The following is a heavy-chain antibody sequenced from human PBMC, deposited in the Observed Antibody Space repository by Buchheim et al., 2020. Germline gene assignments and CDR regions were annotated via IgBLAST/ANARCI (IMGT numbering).Heavy chain of an antibody. CDR1: GFTVNTFG. CDR2: IPYDGSKK. CDR3: AKDSAVSDPGPDR. V-gene: IGHV3-30*02. J-gene: IGHJ5*02. D-gene: IGHD6-19*01. Sequence: QVRLVESGGGVVQPGKSLRLSCAASGFTVNTFGMHWVRQAPGKGLEWVAFIPYDGSKKYYGDSVRGRFTISSDNSKNALYLQMNSLRADDTAVYSCAKDSAVSDPGPDRWGQGTL.